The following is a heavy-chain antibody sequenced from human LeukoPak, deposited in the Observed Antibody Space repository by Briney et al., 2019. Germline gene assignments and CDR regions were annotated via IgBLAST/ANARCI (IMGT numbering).Heavy chain of an antibody. J-gene: IGHJ6*02. CDR1: GFTFSDYC. D-gene: IGHD3-10*01. CDR3: ARDLNGFDYYYGSGSYPAHGMDV. CDR2: ISSSGSTI. Sequence: GGSLRLSCAASGFTFSDYCMSWIRQAPGKGLEWVSYISSSGSTIYYADSVKGRFTISRDNAKNSLYLRMNSLRAEDTAVYYCARDLNGFDYYYGSGSYPAHGMDVWGQGTTVTVSS. V-gene: IGHV3-11*01.